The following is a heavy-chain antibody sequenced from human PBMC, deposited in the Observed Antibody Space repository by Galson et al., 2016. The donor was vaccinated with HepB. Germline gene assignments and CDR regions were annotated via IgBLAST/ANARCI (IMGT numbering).Heavy chain of an antibody. D-gene: IGHD3-22*01. CDR2: ISAYNGNT. Sequence: SVKVSCKASGYTFTNYGISWVQQAPGQGLEWMGWISAYNGNTNYTQNLQGRVTMTTDTSTSTAYMELRTLRSDDTAVYYCARGVRRAFYYGSSGYLVYFDYWGQGTLVTVSS. V-gene: IGHV1-18*01. J-gene: IGHJ4*02. CDR1: GYTFTNYG. CDR3: ARGVRRAFYYGSSGYLVYFDY.